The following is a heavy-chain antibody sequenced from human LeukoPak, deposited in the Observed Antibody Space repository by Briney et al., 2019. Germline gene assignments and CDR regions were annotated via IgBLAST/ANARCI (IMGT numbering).Heavy chain of an antibody. J-gene: IGHJ3*02. CDR2: ISYDGSNK. CDR3: AKDLGIVGATRGAFDI. CDR1: GFTFSSYG. V-gene: IGHV3-30*18. D-gene: IGHD1-26*01. Sequence: RGSLRLSCAAAGFTFSSYGMHWVRQAPCKGLQWVAVISYDGSNKYYADSVKGRFTISRDNSKNTLYLQMNSLRAEDTAVYYCAKDLGIVGATRGAFDIWGQGTMVTVSS.